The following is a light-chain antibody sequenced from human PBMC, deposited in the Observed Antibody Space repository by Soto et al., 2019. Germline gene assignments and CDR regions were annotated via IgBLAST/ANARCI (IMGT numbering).Light chain of an antibody. V-gene: IGKV4-1*01. CDR3: QQYYSTLALT. CDR1: QSVLYSSNNKNY. Sequence: DIVMTQSPDSLAVSLGERATINCKSSQSVLYSSNNKNYLAWYQQKPGQPPKLLIYWASTRESGVPDRFSGRGSGTDFTLTISSLQAEDVAVYYCQQYYSTLALTFGGGTKVEIK. J-gene: IGKJ4*01. CDR2: WAS.